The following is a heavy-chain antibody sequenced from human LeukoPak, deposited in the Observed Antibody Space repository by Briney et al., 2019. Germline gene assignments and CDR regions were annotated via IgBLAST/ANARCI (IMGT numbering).Heavy chain of an antibody. CDR3: ARDPASVVGPYYFDY. CDR1: GGSISSSSYY. Sequence: PSETLSLTCTVSGGSISSSSYYWGWIRQPPGKGLEWIGSIYYSGSTYYNPSLKSRVTISVDTSKNQFSLKLSSVTAADTAVYYCARDPASVVGPYYFDYWGQGTLVTVSS. CDR2: IYYSGST. D-gene: IGHD2-15*01. J-gene: IGHJ4*02. V-gene: IGHV4-39*07.